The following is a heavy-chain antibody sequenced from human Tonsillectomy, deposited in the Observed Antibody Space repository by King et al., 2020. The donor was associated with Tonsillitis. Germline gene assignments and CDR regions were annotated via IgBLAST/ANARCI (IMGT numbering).Heavy chain of an antibody. J-gene: IGHJ5*02. CDR2: INPNSGGT. CDR1: GYTFTDYY. CDR3: ARDPIVVVVAATGSGWFDP. Sequence: QLVQSGAEVKKPGASVKVSCKASGYTFTDYYMHWVRQAPGQGLEWMGWINPNSGGTTYAQNFQGRVTMTRDTSISTAYMELSRLRSDDTAVYYCARDPIVVVVAATGSGWFDPWGQGTLVTVSS. D-gene: IGHD2-15*01. V-gene: IGHV1-2*02.